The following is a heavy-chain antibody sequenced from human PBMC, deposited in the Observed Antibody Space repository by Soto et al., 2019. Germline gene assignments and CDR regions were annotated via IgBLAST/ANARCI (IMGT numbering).Heavy chain of an antibody. J-gene: IGHJ5*02. CDR3: ARGGFAVVVAATHALPTHWFDP. D-gene: IGHD2-15*01. V-gene: IGHV1-18*01. Sequence: ASVKVSCKASGYTFTSYGISWVRQAPGQGLEWMGWISAYNGNTNYAQKLQGRVTMTTDPSTSTAYMEPRSLRSDDTAVYYCARGGFAVVVAATHALPTHWFDPWGQGTLVTVSS. CDR2: ISAYNGNT. CDR1: GYTFTSYG.